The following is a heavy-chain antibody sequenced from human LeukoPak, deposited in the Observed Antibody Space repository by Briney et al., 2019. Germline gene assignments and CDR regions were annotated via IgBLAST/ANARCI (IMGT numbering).Heavy chain of an antibody. D-gene: IGHD1-1*01. Sequence: GGSLRLSCAVSGFTFSSYGMHWVRQAPGKGLEWVAVTSYDGSNKYYADSVKGRFTISRDNSKNTLYLQMNSLRAEDTAVYYCARINSDYFDYWGQGTLVTVSS. CDR2: TSYDGSNK. CDR3: ARINSDYFDY. J-gene: IGHJ4*02. CDR1: GFTFSSYG. V-gene: IGHV3-30*03.